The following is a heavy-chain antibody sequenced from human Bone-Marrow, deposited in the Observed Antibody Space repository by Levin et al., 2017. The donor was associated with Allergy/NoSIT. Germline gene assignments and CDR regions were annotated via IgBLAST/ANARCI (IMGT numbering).Heavy chain of an antibody. D-gene: IGHD3-10*01. V-gene: IGHV3-30*18. Sequence: GGSLRLSCAASGFTFSSYGMHWVRQAPGKGLEWVAVISYDGSNKYYADSVKGRFTISRDNSKNTLYLQMNSLRAEDTAVYYCAKGLWFGAWADAFDIWGQGTMVTVSS. CDR3: AKGLWFGAWADAFDI. CDR1: GFTFSSYG. CDR2: ISYDGSNK. J-gene: IGHJ3*02.